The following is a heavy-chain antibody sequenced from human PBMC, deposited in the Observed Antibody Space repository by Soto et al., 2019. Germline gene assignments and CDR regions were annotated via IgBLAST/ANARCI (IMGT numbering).Heavy chain of an antibody. CDR1: GGSFSGYY. D-gene: IGHD3-10*01. CDR2: INHSGST. Sequence: QVQLQQWGAGLLKPSETLSLTCAVYGGSFSGYYWSWIRQPPGKGLDWIGEINHSGSTNYNPSLKSRVTISVDTSKNQFSLKLSSVTAADTAVYYCARGQGSGPTGSRYGMYVWGQGTTVTVSS. J-gene: IGHJ6*02. V-gene: IGHV4-34*01. CDR3: ARGQGSGPTGSRYGMYV.